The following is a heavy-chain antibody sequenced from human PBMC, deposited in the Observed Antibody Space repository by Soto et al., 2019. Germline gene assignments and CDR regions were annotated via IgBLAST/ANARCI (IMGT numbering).Heavy chain of an antibody. V-gene: IGHV4-59*08. CDR2: IYYRGST. D-gene: IGHD2-15*01. Sequence: PSETLSLTCTVSGGSITSYYWSWIRQPPGRGLEWIGYIYYRGSTNYNPSLKRRVTISIDLSKNQFSLKLTSVTAADTAAYYCARARWYDAFNVWGQGTVVTVSS. CDR3: ARARWYDAFNV. J-gene: IGHJ3*01. CDR1: GGSITSYY.